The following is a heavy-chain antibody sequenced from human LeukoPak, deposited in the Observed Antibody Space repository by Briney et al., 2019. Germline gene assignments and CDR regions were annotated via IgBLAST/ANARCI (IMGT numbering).Heavy chain of an antibody. D-gene: IGHD3-10*01. CDR2: ISTGSSTI. Sequence: GGSLRLSCAASGFTFSSYAMNWVRQAPGKGLEWVSYISTGSSTIYYADSVKGRFTISRDNAKNSLYLQLNSLRDEDTAVYYCARTVYGSGSYFSDYWGQGTLVTVSS. J-gene: IGHJ4*02. CDR3: ARTVYGSGSYFSDY. V-gene: IGHV3-48*02. CDR1: GFTFSSYA.